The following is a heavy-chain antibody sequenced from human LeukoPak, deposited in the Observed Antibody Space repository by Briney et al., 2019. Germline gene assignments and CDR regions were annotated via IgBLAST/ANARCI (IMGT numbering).Heavy chain of an antibody. V-gene: IGHV4-59*01. Sequence: SETLSLTCTVSGGSISSYYWSWIRQPPGKGLEWIGYIYYSGSTNYNPSLESRVTISVDTSKNQFSLKLSSVTAADTAVYYCARGGYGDYVNWGQGTLVTVSS. D-gene: IGHD4-17*01. CDR1: GGSISSYY. J-gene: IGHJ4*02. CDR3: ARGGYGDYVN. CDR2: IYYSGST.